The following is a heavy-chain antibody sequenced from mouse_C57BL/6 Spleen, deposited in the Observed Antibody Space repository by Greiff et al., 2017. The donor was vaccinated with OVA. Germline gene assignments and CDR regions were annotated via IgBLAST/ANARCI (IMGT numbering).Heavy chain of an antibody. Sequence: EVQLQQSGAELVWPGASVKLSCTASGFTITDYYMHWVKQRPEQGLEWIGRIDPEDGDTEYDPKFQGKATMTADTSSNTTYLQLSSLTSEDTDVYYCTTWKGNYGYFDVWGTGTTVTVSS. V-gene: IGHV14-1*01. CDR1: GFTITDYY. D-gene: IGHD2-1*01. J-gene: IGHJ1*03. CDR2: IDPEDGDT. CDR3: TTWKGNYGYFDV.